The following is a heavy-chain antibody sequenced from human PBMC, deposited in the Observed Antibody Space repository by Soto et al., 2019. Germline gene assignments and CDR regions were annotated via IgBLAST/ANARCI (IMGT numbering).Heavy chain of an antibody. CDR1: GFTFSSYG. V-gene: IGHV3-30*18. J-gene: IGHJ4*02. CDR2: ISYDGSNK. D-gene: IGHD6-13*01. CDR3: AKDSLGDSSSCDY. Sequence: SLRLSCAASGFTFSSYGMHWVRQAPGKGLEWVAVISYDGSNKYYADSVKGRLTISRDNSKNTLYLQMNSLRAEDTAVYYCAKDSLGDSSSCDYWGQGDLVTVSS.